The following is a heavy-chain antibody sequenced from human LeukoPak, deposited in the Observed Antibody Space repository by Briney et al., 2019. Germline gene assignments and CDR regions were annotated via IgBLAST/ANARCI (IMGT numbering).Heavy chain of an antibody. V-gene: IGHV1-2*02. Sequence: GASVKVSCKASGYTFTGYYMHWVRQAPGQGLEWMGWINPNSGGTNYAQKFQGRVTMTRDTSISTAYMELSRLRSDDTAVYYCARPAMYNWNYPASPDFDYWGQGTLVTVSS. CDR1: GYTFTGYY. CDR2: INPNSGGT. D-gene: IGHD1-7*01. CDR3: ARPAMYNWNYPASPDFDY. J-gene: IGHJ4*02.